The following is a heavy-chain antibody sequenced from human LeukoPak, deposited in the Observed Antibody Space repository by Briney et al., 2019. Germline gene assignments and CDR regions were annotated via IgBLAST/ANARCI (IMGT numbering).Heavy chain of an antibody. V-gene: IGHV4-59*11. Sequence: SETLSLTCTVSGGSISTHYWSWIRPPPGKGLGWVGYIYYSGSTNYNTSLKSRATISVDTSKKQFSLKLSSVTAADTAVYYCARAGPGVQLWLLGYYYYYMDVWGKGTTVTVSS. CDR3: ARAGPGVQLWLLGYYYYYMDV. CDR1: GGSISTHY. J-gene: IGHJ6*03. CDR2: IYYSGST. D-gene: IGHD5-18*01.